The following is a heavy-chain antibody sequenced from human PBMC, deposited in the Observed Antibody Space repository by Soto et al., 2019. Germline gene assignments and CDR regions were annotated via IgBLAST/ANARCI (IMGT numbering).Heavy chain of an antibody. Sequence: ASVKVSCKASGYTFPSYGISWVRQAPGQGLEWMGWISAYNGNTNYAQKFQGRVTITADESTSTAYMELSSLRSEDTAVYYCARDSPGYSYGYSYYGMDVWAQGTTVNVSS. CDR1: GYTFPSYG. D-gene: IGHD5-18*01. J-gene: IGHJ6*02. V-gene: IGHV1-18*01. CDR2: ISAYNGNT. CDR3: ARDSPGYSYGYSYYGMDV.